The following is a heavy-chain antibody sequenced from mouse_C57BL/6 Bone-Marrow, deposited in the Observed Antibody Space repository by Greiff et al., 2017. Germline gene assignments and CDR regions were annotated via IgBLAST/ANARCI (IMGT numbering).Heavy chain of an antibody. Sequence: VQLQQSGPELVKPGASVKMSCKASGYTFTDYNMHWVKQSHGKSLEWIGYINPNNDGTSYNQKFKGKATLTVNKSSSTAYMELRSLTSEESAVYYCAISGNYDYFDYWGQGTTLTVSS. CDR3: AISGNYDYFDY. D-gene: IGHD2-1*01. V-gene: IGHV1-22*01. J-gene: IGHJ2*01. CDR1: GYTFTDYN. CDR2: INPNNDGT.